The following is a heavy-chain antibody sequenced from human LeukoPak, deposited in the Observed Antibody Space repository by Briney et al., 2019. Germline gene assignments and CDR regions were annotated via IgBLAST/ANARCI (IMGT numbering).Heavy chain of an antibody. J-gene: IGHJ4*02. CDR2: IYHSGST. D-gene: IGHD3-3*01. CDR1: GDSINSLDL. V-gene: IGHV4-59*11. Sequence: SETLSLTCTVSGDSINSLDLWSWVRQPPGKGLDWIGYIYHSGSTNYNPSLKSRVTISVDTSKTQISLKLRAVTAADTAVYYCARSRVWSDYWGYFDYWGQGTLVTVSS. CDR3: ARSRVWSDYWGYFDY.